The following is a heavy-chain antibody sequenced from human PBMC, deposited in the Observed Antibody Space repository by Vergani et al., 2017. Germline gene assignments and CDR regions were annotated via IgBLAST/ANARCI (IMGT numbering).Heavy chain of an antibody. D-gene: IGHD2-2*01. CDR2: INNNGGSK. V-gene: IGHV3-23*01. Sequence: QLLESGGGLIQPGGSLRLSCAASGFTFNSYAMTWVRQAPGKGLEWVSGINNNGGSKYYADSVKGRFTISRDNSKNTLYLQMTDLRAEDTSTYYCAKLCDSTSYPYGVGAFDVWGHGTMVTVSS. CDR3: AKLCDSTSYPYGVGAFDV. J-gene: IGHJ3*01. CDR1: GFTFNSYA.